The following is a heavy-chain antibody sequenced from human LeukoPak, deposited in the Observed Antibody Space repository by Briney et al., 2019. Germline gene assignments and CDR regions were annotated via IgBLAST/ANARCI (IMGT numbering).Heavy chain of an antibody. CDR2: MHHSGSI. J-gene: IGHJ4*02. CDR1: GGSISSYY. V-gene: IGHV4-59*01. CDR3: ARSGGGSSYGGFDY. D-gene: IGHD5-18*01. Sequence: SETLSLTCTVSGGSISSYYWSWIRQPPGKGLEWIGYMHHSGSINYNPSLKSRVTISGDTSKNQFSLKLSSVTAADTAVYYRARSGGGSSYGGFDYWGQGTLVTVSS.